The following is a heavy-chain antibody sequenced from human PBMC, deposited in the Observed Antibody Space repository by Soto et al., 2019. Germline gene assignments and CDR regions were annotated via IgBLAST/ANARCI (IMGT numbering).Heavy chain of an antibody. V-gene: IGHV1-69*13. CDR3: ARDRGYSSGHRDY. D-gene: IGHD6-19*01. CDR1: GGTFSSYA. CDR2: IIPIFGTV. Sequence: SVKVSCKASGGTFSSYAISWVRQAPGQGLEWMGGIIPIFGTVNYAQKFQGRVTITADESTSTAYMELSSLRSEDTAVYYCARDRGYSSGHRDYWGQGTLVTLSS. J-gene: IGHJ4*02.